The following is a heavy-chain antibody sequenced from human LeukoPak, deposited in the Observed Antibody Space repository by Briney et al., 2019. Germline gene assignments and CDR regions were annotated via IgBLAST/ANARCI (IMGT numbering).Heavy chain of an antibody. CDR2: ISWDDSST. Sequence: GGSLRLSCAASGFTFDDYAMHWVRQAPGKGLEWVSLISWDDSSTYYVDSVKGRFTISRDNSKNSLYLQMNSLRTEDTALYYCAKGDTAMDTTLDYWGQGTLVTVSS. CDR3: AKGDTAMDTTLDY. CDR1: GFTFDDYA. D-gene: IGHD5-18*01. V-gene: IGHV3-43*01. J-gene: IGHJ4*02.